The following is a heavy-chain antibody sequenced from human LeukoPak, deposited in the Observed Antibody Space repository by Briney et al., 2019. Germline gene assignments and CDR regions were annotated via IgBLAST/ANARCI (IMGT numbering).Heavy chain of an antibody. D-gene: IGHD3-10*01. CDR3: ARGGYYGSGNDFRFDP. CDR2: IYHNGNT. CDR1: AYSISIGYY. V-gene: IGHV4-38-2*01. J-gene: IGHJ5*02. Sequence: TSETLSLTCAVSAYSISIGYYWGWIRQPPRKGLEWIGSIYHNGNTYYNPSLKSRVTISVDTSKNEFSLKLSSVPAADTAVYYCARGGYYGSGNDFRFDPWGQGTLVTVSS.